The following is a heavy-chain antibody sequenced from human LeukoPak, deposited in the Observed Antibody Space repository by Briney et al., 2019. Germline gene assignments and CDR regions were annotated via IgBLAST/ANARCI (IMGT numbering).Heavy chain of an antibody. CDR1: GFTVSSNY. D-gene: IGHD3-3*01. CDR2: IYSGSSK. Sequence: GGSLRLSCAASGFTVSSNYMSWVRQAPGKGLEWVSVIYSGSSKYYADSAKCQFTISRNNSKNTLNLQMNSLRPEDTAVYYCARAAYDFWNGYPYYFDYWGQGTLVTVSS. V-gene: IGHV3-53*01. CDR3: ARAAYDFWNGYPYYFDY. J-gene: IGHJ4*02.